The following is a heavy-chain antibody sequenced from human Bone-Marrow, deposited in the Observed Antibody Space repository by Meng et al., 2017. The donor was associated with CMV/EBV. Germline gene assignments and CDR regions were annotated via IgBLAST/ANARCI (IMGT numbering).Heavy chain of an antibody. CDR3: AKRGSYYYDSSGYYIPSPFDH. J-gene: IGHJ4*02. Sequence: GESLKISCTASGFTFSDYAVNWVRQAPGKGLERVSAINGRGNNTYYADSVKGRFTISRDNSKNTLFLQMNSLRAEDTAVYYCAKRGSYYYDSSGYYIPSPFDHWGQGTLVTVSS. V-gene: IGHV3-23*01. CDR2: INGRGNNT. CDR1: GFTFSDYA. D-gene: IGHD3-22*01.